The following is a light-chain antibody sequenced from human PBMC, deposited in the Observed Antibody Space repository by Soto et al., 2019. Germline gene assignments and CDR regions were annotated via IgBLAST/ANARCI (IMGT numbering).Light chain of an antibody. CDR2: GVY. Sequence: QSVLTQPASVSGSPGQSITISCTGSSSDVGNYNYVSWYQHYQGKAPKLMIYGVYNRPSGISNRFSGSKSGNTASLTISGLQAEDEADYYYCSYTGSSNYVLRGGKKATV. J-gene: IGLJ1*01. CDR3: CSYTGSSNYV. CDR1: SSDVGNYNY. V-gene: IGLV2-14*01.